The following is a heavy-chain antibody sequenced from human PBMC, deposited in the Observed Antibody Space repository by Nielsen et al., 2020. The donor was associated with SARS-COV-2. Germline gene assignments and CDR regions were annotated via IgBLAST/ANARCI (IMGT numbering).Heavy chain of an antibody. V-gene: IGHV1-3*01. Sequence: WVRQAPGQSLEWMGWINAGNGNTKYSQKFRGRVTITRDTSATTAYMELSSLRSEDTAVYYCATGLGYCSSTSCYAGWFDPWGQGTLVTVSS. J-gene: IGHJ5*02. D-gene: IGHD2-2*01. CDR2: INAGNGNT. CDR3: ATGLGYCSSTSCYAGWFDP.